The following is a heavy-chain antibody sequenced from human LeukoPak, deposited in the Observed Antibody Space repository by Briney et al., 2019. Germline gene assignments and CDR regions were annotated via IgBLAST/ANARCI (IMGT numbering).Heavy chain of an antibody. D-gene: IGHD3-3*01. J-gene: IGHJ4*02. V-gene: IGHV3-7*02. Sequence: GGSLRLSCAASGFTLSSHWMSWVRQAPGKGLEWVANIKQDGSEKYYVDSVKGRFTISRDNANNSLYLQMNSLRAEDTAVYYCARAPDDYDFWSGPFDYWGRGTLVTVSS. CDR3: ARAPDDYDFWSGPFDY. CDR1: GFTLSSHW. CDR2: IKQDGSEK.